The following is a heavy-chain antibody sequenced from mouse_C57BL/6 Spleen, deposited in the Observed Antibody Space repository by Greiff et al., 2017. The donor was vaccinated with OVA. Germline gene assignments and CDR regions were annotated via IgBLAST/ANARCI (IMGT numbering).Heavy chain of an antibody. Sequence: VQLQQSGPELVKPGASVKISCKASGYAFSSSWMNWVKQRPGKGLEWIGRIYPGDGDNNYNGKFKGKATLTADKSSSPAYMQLSSLTSEDSSVYFCAREPVYYYGSSSYYFDYWGQGTTLTVSS. V-gene: IGHV1-82*01. D-gene: IGHD1-1*01. CDR3: AREPVYYYGSSSYYFDY. J-gene: IGHJ2*01. CDR1: GYAFSSSW. CDR2: IYPGDGDN.